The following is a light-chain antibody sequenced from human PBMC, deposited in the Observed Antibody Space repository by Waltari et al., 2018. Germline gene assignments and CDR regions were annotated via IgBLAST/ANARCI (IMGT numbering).Light chain of an antibody. J-gene: IGLJ1*01. Sequence: QSALTQPASVSGSPGPSVTIPCPGSSTYRGSYHFLSWYQQHPGKVPKLILYDVGNRPSGISHRFSASKSGNTASLTISGLQEEDEGEYYCSSYTTSTTLLFGTGTRLTVL. CDR1: STYRGSYHF. CDR3: SSYTTSTTLL. CDR2: DVG. V-gene: IGLV2-14*01.